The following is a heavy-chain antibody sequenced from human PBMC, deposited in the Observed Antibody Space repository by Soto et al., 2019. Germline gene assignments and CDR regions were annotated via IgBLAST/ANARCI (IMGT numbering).Heavy chain of an antibody. CDR3: ARHAYDSSGYYYPYYFDY. CDR1: GGSISSSSYY. J-gene: IGHJ4*02. CDR2: IYYSGST. V-gene: IGHV4-39*01. D-gene: IGHD3-22*01. Sequence: SETLSLTCTVSGGSISSSSYYWGWIRQPPGKGLEWIGSIYYSGSTYYNPSLKSRVTISVDTSKNQFSLKLSSVTAADTAVYYCARHAYDSSGYYYPYYFDYWGQGTLVTV.